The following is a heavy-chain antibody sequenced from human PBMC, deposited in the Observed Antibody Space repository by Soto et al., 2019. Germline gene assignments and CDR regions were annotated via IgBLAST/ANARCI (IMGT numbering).Heavy chain of an antibody. CDR1: GESFRGYY. CDR3: ARGPPRTLTGYYYFDY. J-gene: IGHJ4*02. CDR2: INRSGST. D-gene: IGHD3-9*01. Sequence: QVQLQQWGAGLLEPSETLSLTCAVYGESFRGYYWSWIRQTPGKGLELIGEINRSGSTNHSPSLKSRVTISIDTSKNQFSLRLSSVTAADTAVYYCARGPPRTLTGYYYFDYWGQGSLVTVSS. V-gene: IGHV4-34*01.